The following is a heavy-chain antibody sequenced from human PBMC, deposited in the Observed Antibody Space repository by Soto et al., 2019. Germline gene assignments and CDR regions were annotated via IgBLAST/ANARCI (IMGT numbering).Heavy chain of an antibody. J-gene: IGHJ6*02. Sequence: SVKVSCKASGGTFSSYAISWVRQAPGQGLEWMGGIIPIFGTANYAQKFQGRVTITADESTSTAYMELSSLRSEDTAVYYCARFGNDYGDYRAWNGMDVWGQGTTVTVSS. CDR2: IIPIFGTA. CDR3: ARFGNDYGDYRAWNGMDV. V-gene: IGHV1-69*13. D-gene: IGHD4-17*01. CDR1: GGTFSSYA.